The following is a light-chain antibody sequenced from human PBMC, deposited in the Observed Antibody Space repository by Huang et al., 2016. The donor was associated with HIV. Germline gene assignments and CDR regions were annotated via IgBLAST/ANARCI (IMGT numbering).Light chain of an antibody. CDR1: QSVSSY. Sequence: EIVLTQSPATLSLSPGERATLSCRASQSVSSYLAWYQQKPGQAPSLLIYDASNRATGIPARFSGSGSGTDFTLTIRILEPEDFAVYYCQQRSNWPPWTFGQGTKVEIK. CDR3: QQRSNWPPWT. CDR2: DAS. J-gene: IGKJ1*01. V-gene: IGKV3-11*01.